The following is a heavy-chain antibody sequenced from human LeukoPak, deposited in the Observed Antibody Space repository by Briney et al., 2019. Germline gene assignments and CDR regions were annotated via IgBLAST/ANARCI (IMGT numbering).Heavy chain of an antibody. CDR1: GGTFSSYA. CDR3: ARDQDYYDSSGHDY. D-gene: IGHD3-22*01. Sequence: GSSVKASCKASGGTFSSYAISWVRQAPGQGLEWMGRIIPIFGTANYAQKFQGRVTITTDESTSTAYMELSSLRSEDTAVYYCARDQDYYDSSGHDYWGQGTLVTVSS. CDR2: IIPIFGTA. J-gene: IGHJ4*02. V-gene: IGHV1-69*05.